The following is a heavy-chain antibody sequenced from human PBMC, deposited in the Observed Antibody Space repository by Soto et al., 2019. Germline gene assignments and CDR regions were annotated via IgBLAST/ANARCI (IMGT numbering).Heavy chain of an antibody. J-gene: IGHJ6*02. D-gene: IGHD2-15*01. Sequence: PGESLKISCKGSGYKFTNNWIGWVRQMPGKGLEWMGIIYPGDSDTRYSPSFQGQVTISADRSISTAYLQWSSLTASDAAVYYCAREYFAARYYYPGMDVWGQGTTVTVSS. V-gene: IGHV5-51*01. CDR3: AREYFAARYYYPGMDV. CDR1: GYKFTNNW. CDR2: IYPGDSDT.